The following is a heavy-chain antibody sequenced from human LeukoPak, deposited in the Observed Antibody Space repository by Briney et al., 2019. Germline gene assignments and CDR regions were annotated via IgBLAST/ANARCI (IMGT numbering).Heavy chain of an antibody. CDR3: ARGVQVGALDY. CDR1: GYTFTAYY. CDR2: INPNSGGI. Sequence: ASVKVSCKASGYTFTAYYIHWARQAPGQGLEWMGWINPNSGGINYAQKFQGRITMTRDTSIGTGYMELSRLGSDDTAVYYCARGVQVGALDYWGQGTLVTVSS. D-gene: IGHD1-26*01. J-gene: IGHJ4*02. V-gene: IGHV1-2*02.